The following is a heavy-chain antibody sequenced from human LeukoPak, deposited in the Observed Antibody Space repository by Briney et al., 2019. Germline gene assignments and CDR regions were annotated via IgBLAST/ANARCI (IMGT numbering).Heavy chain of an antibody. V-gene: IGHV3-74*01. CDR2: INSDGSST. Sequence: GGSLRLSCAASGFTFSSYWMHWVRQAPGKGLVWVSRINSDGSSTSYADSVKGRFTISRDNAKNSLFLHMNSLRAEDTAVYFCASEYSSSTYYYGMDVWGQGTTVTVSS. J-gene: IGHJ6*02. CDR3: ASEYSSSTYYYGMDV. D-gene: IGHD3-22*01. CDR1: GFTFSSYW.